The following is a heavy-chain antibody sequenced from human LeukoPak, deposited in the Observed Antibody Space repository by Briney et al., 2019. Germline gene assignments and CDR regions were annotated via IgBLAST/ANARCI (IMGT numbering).Heavy chain of an antibody. CDR3: ARLSRDMSSSFDY. CDR2: IWYDGNPK. D-gene: IGHD2-15*01. Sequence: GGSLRLSCAASGFTFSSYAMHWVRQAPGKGLEWVAIIWYDGNPKYYADSVKDRFTISRDNSKNTLYLQMNSLRAEDTAVYYCARLSRDMSSSFDYWGQGTLVTVSS. V-gene: IGHV3-33*01. CDR1: GFTFSSYA. J-gene: IGHJ4*02.